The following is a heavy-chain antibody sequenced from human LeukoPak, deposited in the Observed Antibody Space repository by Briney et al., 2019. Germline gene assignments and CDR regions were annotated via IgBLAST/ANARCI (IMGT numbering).Heavy chain of an antibody. CDR1: GGSISSGSYY. V-gene: IGHV4-61*02. D-gene: IGHD6-13*01. Sequence: PSETLSLTCTVSGGSISSGSYYWSWIRQPAGKGLEWIGRIYTSGRTNYNPSLKSRVTISVDTSKNQFSLKLSSVTAADTAVYYCASLDSSSWYGAFDIWGQGTMVTVSS. CDR3: ASLDSSSWYGAFDI. J-gene: IGHJ3*02. CDR2: IYTSGRT.